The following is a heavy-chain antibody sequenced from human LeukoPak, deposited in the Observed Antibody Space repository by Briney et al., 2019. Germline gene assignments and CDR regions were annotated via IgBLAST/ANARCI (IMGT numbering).Heavy chain of an antibody. D-gene: IGHD3-3*01. J-gene: IGHJ4*02. CDR3: ASRITIFGVVIND. CDR2: IIPIFGTA. V-gene: IGHV1-69*05. Sequence: SVKVSCKASGGTFSSYAISWVRQAPGQGLEWMGGIIPIFGTANYAQKFQGRVTITTDESTSTAYMELSSLRSEDTAVYYCASRITIFGVVINDWGQGTLVTVSS. CDR1: GGTFSSYA.